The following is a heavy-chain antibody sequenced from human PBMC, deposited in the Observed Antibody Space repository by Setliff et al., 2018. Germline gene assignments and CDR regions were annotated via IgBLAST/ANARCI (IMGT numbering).Heavy chain of an antibody. J-gene: IGHJ4*02. CDR2: IYDRGST. CDR1: GGSISSSTNY. Sequence: SETLSLTCTVSGGSISSSTNYWGWIRQPPGKGLEWIGNIYDRGSTHYNPSLKSRVTISEDTSKSQFSLKLSSVTAADTAVYYCARGVPYYNFWSGYYGPLHYFDYWGQGTLVTVSS. D-gene: IGHD3-3*01. CDR3: ARGVPYYNFWSGYYGPLHYFDY. V-gene: IGHV4-39*07.